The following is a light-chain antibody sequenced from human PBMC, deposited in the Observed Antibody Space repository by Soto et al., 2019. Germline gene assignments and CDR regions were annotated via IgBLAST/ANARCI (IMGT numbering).Light chain of an antibody. V-gene: IGKV3-11*01. Sequence: EIVMTQSPATLSVSPGGRATLSCRASQSISDTLAWYQQKPGQAPRLLIYDAYNRATGIPPRFSGSGSGTDFTLTISSLEPEDSAVYYCQQRHMWPITFGQGTRLEI. CDR1: QSISDT. CDR2: DAY. J-gene: IGKJ5*01. CDR3: QQRHMWPIT.